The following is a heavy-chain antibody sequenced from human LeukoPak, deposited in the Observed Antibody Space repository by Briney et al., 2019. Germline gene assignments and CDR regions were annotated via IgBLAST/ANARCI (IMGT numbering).Heavy chain of an antibody. D-gene: IGHD3-22*01. Sequence: PGGSLRLSCVASGFTFSSYWMHWVRQAPGKGLVWVSRINSDGSSTKCADSVKGRFTISRDNAKNTLYLQMNSLRAEDTAVYYCARASYYYDSSGYYLDYYYYYYMDVWGKGTTVTVSS. V-gene: IGHV3-74*03. CDR2: INSDGSST. CDR1: GFTFSSYW. CDR3: ARASYYYDSSGYYLDYYYYYYMDV. J-gene: IGHJ6*03.